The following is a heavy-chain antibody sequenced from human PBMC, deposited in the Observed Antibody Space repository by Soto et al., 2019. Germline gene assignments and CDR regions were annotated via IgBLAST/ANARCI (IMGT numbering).Heavy chain of an antibody. CDR2: ISGSGGST. Sequence: EVQLLESGGGLVQPGGSLRLSCAASGFTFSSYAMSWVRQAPGKGLEWVSAISGSGGSTYYADSVKGRFTISRDNSKNTLYLQMNSLRAEDTAVYYCAKDPRTAAGPVIDNWFDPWGQGTLVTVSS. J-gene: IGHJ5*02. V-gene: IGHV3-23*01. CDR1: GFTFSSYA. CDR3: AKDPRTAAGPVIDNWFDP. D-gene: IGHD6-13*01.